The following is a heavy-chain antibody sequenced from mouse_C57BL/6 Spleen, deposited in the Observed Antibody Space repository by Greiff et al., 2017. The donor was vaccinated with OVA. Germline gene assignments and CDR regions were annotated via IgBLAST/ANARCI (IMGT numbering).Heavy chain of an antibody. CDR3: ARVPYYSKVYYFDY. V-gene: IGHV1-80*01. CDR1: GYAFSSYW. D-gene: IGHD2-5*01. CDR2: IYPGDGDT. Sequence: VHLVESGAELVKPGASVKISCKASGYAFSSYWMNWVKQRPGKGLEWIGQIYPGDGDTNYNGKFKGKATLTADKSSSTAYMQLSSLTSEDSAVYFCARVPYYSKVYYFDYWGQGTTLTVSA. J-gene: IGHJ2*01.